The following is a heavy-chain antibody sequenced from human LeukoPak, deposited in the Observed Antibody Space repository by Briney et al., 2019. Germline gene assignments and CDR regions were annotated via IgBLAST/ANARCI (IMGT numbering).Heavy chain of an antibody. D-gene: IGHD6-13*01. CDR2: INHSGST. V-gene: IGHV4-38-2*02. J-gene: IGHJ4*02. CDR3: ARAGVAAAGTSSGSDY. CDR1: GYSISSGYY. Sequence: RTSETLSLTCTVSGYSISSGYYWSWIRQPPGKGLEWIGEINHSGSTNYNPSLKSRVTISVDTSKNQFSLKLSSVTAADTAVYYCARAGVAAAGTSSGSDYWGQGTLVTVSS.